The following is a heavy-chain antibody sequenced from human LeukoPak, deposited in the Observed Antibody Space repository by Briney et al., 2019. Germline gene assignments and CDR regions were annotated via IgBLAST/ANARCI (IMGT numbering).Heavy chain of an antibody. J-gene: IGHJ5*02. D-gene: IGHD3-22*01. Sequence: ASVKVSCKASGYTFTGYYMHWVRQAPGQGLEWMGWINPNSGGTNYAQKFQGRVTMTRDTSISTAYMELSRLRSDDAAVYYCARDSWYYDSRRDPWGQGTLVTVSS. CDR3: ARDSWYYDSRRDP. CDR1: GYTFTGYY. V-gene: IGHV1-2*02. CDR2: INPNSGGT.